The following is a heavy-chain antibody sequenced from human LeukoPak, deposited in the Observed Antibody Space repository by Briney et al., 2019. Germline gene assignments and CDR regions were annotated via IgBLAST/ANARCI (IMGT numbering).Heavy chain of an antibody. J-gene: IGHJ4*02. Sequence: PGGSLRLSCTASGFTFGDYAMSWVRQAPGKGLEWVGFIRSKTYGGTTEYAASVKGRFTISRDDSKNIAYLQMNSLKTEDTAVYYCTRDYGITMVRGVTLDYWGQGTLVTVSS. CDR1: GFTFGDYA. D-gene: IGHD3-10*01. V-gene: IGHV3-49*04. CDR2: IRSKTYGGTT. CDR3: TRDYGITMVRGVTLDY.